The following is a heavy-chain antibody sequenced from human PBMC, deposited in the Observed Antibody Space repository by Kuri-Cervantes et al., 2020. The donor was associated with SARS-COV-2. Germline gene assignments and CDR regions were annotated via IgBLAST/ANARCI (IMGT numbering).Heavy chain of an antibody. CDR2: FDPEDGET. D-gene: IGHD3-3*01. CDR3: ADDVY. J-gene: IGHJ4*02. CDR1: GYTLTELS. Sequence: ASVKVSCKVSGYTLTELSMHWVRQAPGKGLEWMGGFDPEDGETIYAQKFQGRVTMTRDTSTSTVYMELSSLRSEDTAVYYCADDVYWGQGTLVTVSS. V-gene: IGHV1-24*01.